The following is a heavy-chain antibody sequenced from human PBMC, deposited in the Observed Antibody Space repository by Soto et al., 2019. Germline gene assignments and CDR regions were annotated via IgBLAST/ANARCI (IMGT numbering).Heavy chain of an antibody. V-gene: IGHV1-2*04. Sequence: GASVKVSCKASGYTFTGYYMHWVRQAPGRGLEWMGWINPNSGGTNYAQKFQGWVTMTRDTSISTAYMELSRLRSDDTAVYYCARSQQMDAFDIWGQGTMVTVSS. CDR1: GYTFTGYY. CDR2: INPNSGGT. CDR3: ARSQQMDAFDI. D-gene: IGHD6-13*01. J-gene: IGHJ3*02.